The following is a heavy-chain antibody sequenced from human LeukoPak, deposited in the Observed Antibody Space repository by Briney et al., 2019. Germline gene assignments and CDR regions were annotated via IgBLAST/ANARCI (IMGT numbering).Heavy chain of an antibody. CDR1: GFTFSSYA. CDR2: ISGSGGST. Sequence: GGSLRLSCAPSGFTFSSYAMSWVRQAPGKGLEWVSAISGSGGSTYYADSVKGRFTISRDNSKNTLYLQMNSLRAEDTAVYYCATASNIMGPPYWGQGTLVTVSS. V-gene: IGHV3-23*01. J-gene: IGHJ4*02. D-gene: IGHD1-26*01. CDR3: ATASNIMGPPY.